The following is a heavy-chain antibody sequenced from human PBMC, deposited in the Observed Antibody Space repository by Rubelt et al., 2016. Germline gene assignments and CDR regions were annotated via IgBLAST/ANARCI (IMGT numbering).Heavy chain of an antibody. Sequence: QVQLQQWGAGLLKPSETLSLTCAVYGGSFSGYYWSWIRQPPGKGLEWSGEINHSGSTNYNPSLRRRVTISVATSTNQFSLKLSSVTAADTAVYYCASYNWNDYFDYWGRGTLVTVSS. J-gene: IGHJ4*02. CDR2: INHSGST. CDR1: GGSFSGYY. CDR3: ASYNWNDYFDY. V-gene: IGHV4-34*01. D-gene: IGHD1-20*01.